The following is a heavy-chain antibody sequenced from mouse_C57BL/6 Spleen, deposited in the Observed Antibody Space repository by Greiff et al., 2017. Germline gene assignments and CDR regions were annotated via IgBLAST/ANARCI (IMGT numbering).Heavy chain of an antibody. V-gene: IGHV1-78*01. D-gene: IGHD1-1*01. CDR3: ARRSTTVVATDWYFDV. Sequence: VQLQQSDAELVKPGASVKISCKVSGYTFTDHTIHWMKQRPEQGLEWIGYIYPRDGSTKYNEKFKGKATMTADKSSSTAYMQINSLTSEESAVYVCARRSTTVVATDWYFDVWGTGTTVTVSS. J-gene: IGHJ1*03. CDR2: IYPRDGST. CDR1: GYTFTDHT.